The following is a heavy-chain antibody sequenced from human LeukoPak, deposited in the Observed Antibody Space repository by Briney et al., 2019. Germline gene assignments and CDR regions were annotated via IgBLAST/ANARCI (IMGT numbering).Heavy chain of an antibody. J-gene: IGHJ4*02. D-gene: IGHD2-15*01. CDR3: TTDTWYSAGH. V-gene: IGHV3-7*03. CDR2: IKKDGSEK. CDR1: GFIFSGTW. Sequence: GGSLRLSCTASGFIFSGTWMAWIRQAPGKGLEWVAIIKKDGSEKYYVDSMKGRFTISRDNAKNSLSLQVNSLRAEDTAIYYCTTDTWYSAGHWGQGTLVTVSS.